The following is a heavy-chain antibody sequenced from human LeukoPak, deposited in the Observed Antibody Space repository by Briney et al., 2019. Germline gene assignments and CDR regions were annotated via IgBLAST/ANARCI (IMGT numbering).Heavy chain of an antibody. D-gene: IGHD2-2*01. CDR2: ISYDGSNK. Sequence: GGSLRLSCAASGFTFSSYAMHGVRQAPGKGLEGVAVISYDGSNKYYADSVKGRFTISRDNSKNTLYLQMNSLRAEDTAVYYCAREVSPAAPSPFDYWGQGTLVTVSS. CDR3: AREVSPAAPSPFDY. J-gene: IGHJ4*02. V-gene: IGHV3-30-3*01. CDR1: GFTFSSYA.